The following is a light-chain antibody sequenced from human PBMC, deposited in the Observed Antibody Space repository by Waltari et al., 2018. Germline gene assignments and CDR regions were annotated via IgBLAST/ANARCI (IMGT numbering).Light chain of an antibody. Sequence: DIQMTQSPSTLSASVGDRVIITCRASQGVTNWLAWYQQKPGKGPKLLIYQASSLETGVPSRFSGSGSGTEFTLTISSLQPDDFATYYCQQYNSYPRTFGQGTKVEIK. CDR3: QQYNSYPRT. J-gene: IGKJ1*01. CDR1: QGVTNW. V-gene: IGKV1-5*03. CDR2: QAS.